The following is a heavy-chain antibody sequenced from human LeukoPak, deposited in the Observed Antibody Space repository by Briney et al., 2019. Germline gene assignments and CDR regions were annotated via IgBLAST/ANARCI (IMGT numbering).Heavy chain of an antibody. J-gene: IGHJ4*02. Sequence: ASVKVSCKASGYTFTGYYMHWVRQAPGHGLEWMGWINPNSGGTNYAQKFQGWVTMTRDTSISTAYMELSRLRSDDTAVYYCARAPPYSSGWYYFDYWGQGTLVTVSS. D-gene: IGHD6-19*01. CDR3: ARAPPYSSGWYYFDY. CDR1: GYTFTGYY. V-gene: IGHV1-2*04. CDR2: INPNSGGT.